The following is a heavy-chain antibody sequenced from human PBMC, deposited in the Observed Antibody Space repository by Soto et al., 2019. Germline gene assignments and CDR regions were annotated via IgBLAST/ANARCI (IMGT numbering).Heavy chain of an antibody. CDR3: ARWWSGSRQGFDP. Sequence: QVQLQESGPGLVKPSQTLSLTCTVSGGSISSGDYYWSWIRQHPGKGLEWIGYIYYSGSTYYNPFLTRRVTISVDTSKNQFSLKLSSVTAADTAVYYCARWWSGSRQGFDPWGQGTLVTVSS. D-gene: IGHD3-3*01. J-gene: IGHJ5*02. CDR1: GGSISSGDYY. V-gene: IGHV4-31*03. CDR2: IYYSGST.